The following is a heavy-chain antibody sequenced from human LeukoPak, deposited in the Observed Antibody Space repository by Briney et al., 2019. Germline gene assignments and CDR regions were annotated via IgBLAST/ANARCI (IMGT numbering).Heavy chain of an antibody. CDR3: ARDPGSVSTLFDY. Sequence: PGGSLRLSCAASGFTFSSYSMNWVRQAPGKGLEWVSSISSSSSYIYHADSVKGRFTISRDNAKHSLYLQMNSLRAEDTAVYYCARDPGSVSTLFDYWSQGTLVTVSS. D-gene: IGHD6-25*01. J-gene: IGHJ4*02. CDR1: GFTFSSYS. V-gene: IGHV3-21*01. CDR2: ISSSSSYI.